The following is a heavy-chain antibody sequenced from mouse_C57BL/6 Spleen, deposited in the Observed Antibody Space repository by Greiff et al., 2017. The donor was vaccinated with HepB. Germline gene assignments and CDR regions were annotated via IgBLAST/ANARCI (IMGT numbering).Heavy chain of an antibody. V-gene: IGHV1-54*01. CDR2: INPGSGGT. CDR1: GYAFPNYL. Sequence: QVQLKESGAELVRPGTSVKVSCKASGYAFPNYLIEWVKQRPGQGLEWIGVINPGSGGTNYNEKFKGKATLTADKSSSTAYMQLSSLTSEDSAVYFCASGWDVPYGGQGTLVTVSA. J-gene: IGHJ3*01. CDR3: ASGWDVPY. D-gene: IGHD4-1*01.